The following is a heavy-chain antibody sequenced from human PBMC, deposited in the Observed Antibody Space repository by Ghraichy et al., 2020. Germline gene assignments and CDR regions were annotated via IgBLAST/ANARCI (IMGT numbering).Heavy chain of an antibody. CDR3: TTYNQKDAFDY. V-gene: IGHV3-15*05. Sequence: GGSLRLSCAAPGITFSNVWMSWVRQAPGKGLEWVGRIKTTGTTDYAAPVKGRFTISRDDSKKMLYLQMNSLKTEDTAAYYCTTYNQKDAFDYWGQVTVVTVSS. D-gene: IGHD1-14*01. CDR1: GITFSNVW. J-gene: IGHJ3*01. CDR2: IKTTGTT.